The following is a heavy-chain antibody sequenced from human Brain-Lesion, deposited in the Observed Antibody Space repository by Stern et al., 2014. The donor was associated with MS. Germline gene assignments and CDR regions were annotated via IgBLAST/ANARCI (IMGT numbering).Heavy chain of an antibody. CDR1: GGSISSSNW. D-gene: IGHD1-14*01. CDR2: FYHGGGK. CDR3: ARELPDLNAFDI. J-gene: IGHJ3*02. V-gene: IGHV4-4*02. Sequence: QVQLVESGPGLVKPSGTLSLTCAVSGGSISSSNWGSWVRQSPGKGLEWIGEFYHGGGKKYSPSFESRVIISVDKSKNQFSLKLSYVTAADTAVYYCARELPDLNAFDIWGQGTMVTVSS.